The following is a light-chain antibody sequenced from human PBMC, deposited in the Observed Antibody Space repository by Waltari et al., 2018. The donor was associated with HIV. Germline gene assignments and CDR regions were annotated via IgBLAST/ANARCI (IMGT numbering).Light chain of an antibody. CDR3: QQFYGFPWT. Sequence: DIVMTQSPDSLAVSLGERATINCTSSQSVLYRSDNKNYLDWYQHKPGQPPKLLISWTSARESGVPDRFSGSGSGANFTLTIRSLQAEDVAVYYCQQFYGFPWTFGQGTKVEIK. V-gene: IGKV4-1*01. J-gene: IGKJ1*01. CDR2: WTS. CDR1: QSVLYRSDNKNY.